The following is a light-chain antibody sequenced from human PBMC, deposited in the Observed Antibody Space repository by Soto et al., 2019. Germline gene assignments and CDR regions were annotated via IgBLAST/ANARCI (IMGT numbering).Light chain of an antibody. Sequence: QSVLAKPASVSGSTGQWITISCPGTSSDVGGYNYVSWYQQHPGKAPKLIIYDVSNRPSGVSNRFSGSKSGNTASLTISGLQAEDEADYYCNSYTSSSTYVFGTGTKVTVL. J-gene: IGLJ1*01. CDR3: NSYTSSSTYV. CDR1: SSDVGGYNY. CDR2: DVS. V-gene: IGLV2-14*03.